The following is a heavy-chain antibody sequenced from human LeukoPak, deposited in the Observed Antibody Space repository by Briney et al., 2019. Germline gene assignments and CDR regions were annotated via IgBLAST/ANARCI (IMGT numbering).Heavy chain of an antibody. Sequence: ASVKVSCKVSGYTFTGYYMHWVRQAPGQGLEWMGWINPNSGGTNYAQKFQGRVTMTRDTSISTAYMELSRLRSDDTAVYYCTRGIVVVPASRMIPTLEFDPWGQGTLVTVSS. CDR2: INPNSGGT. V-gene: IGHV1-2*02. CDR3: TRGIVVVPASRMIPTLEFDP. D-gene: IGHD2-2*01. J-gene: IGHJ5*02. CDR1: GYTFTGYY.